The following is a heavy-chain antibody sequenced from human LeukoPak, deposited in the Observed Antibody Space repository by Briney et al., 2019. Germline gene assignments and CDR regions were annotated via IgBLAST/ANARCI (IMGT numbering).Heavy chain of an antibody. Sequence: SETLSLTCAVYGGSFSGYYWSWIRQPPGKGLEWIGEINHGGSTNYNPSLKSRVTISVDTSKNQFSLRLSSVTAADTAVYYCARSYYDFWSGYYTLYFDYWGQGTLVTVSS. V-gene: IGHV4-34*01. CDR1: GGSFSGYY. CDR2: INHGGST. D-gene: IGHD3-3*01. CDR3: ARSYYDFWSGYYTLYFDY. J-gene: IGHJ4*02.